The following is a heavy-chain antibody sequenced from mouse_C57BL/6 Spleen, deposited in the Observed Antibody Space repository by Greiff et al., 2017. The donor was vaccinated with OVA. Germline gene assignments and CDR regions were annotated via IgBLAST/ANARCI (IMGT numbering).Heavy chain of an antibody. D-gene: IGHD2-3*01. CDR2: INPGSGGT. CDR1: GYAFTNYL. CDR3: AREGDGYSAWFAY. V-gene: IGHV1-54*01. Sequence: QVQLQQSGAELVRPGPSVKVSCKASGYAFTNYLIEWVKQRPGQGLEWIGVINPGSGGTNYNEKFKGKATLTADKSSSTAYMQLSSLTSEDSAVYFCAREGDGYSAWFAYWGQGTLVTVSA. J-gene: IGHJ3*01.